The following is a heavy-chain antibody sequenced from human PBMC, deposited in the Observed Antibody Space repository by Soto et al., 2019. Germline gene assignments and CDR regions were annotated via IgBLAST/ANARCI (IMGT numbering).Heavy chain of an antibody. D-gene: IGHD3-16*01. Sequence: QVQLQESGPGLVKLSETLCLTCTVSGAPITTSKWWAWVRLPPGKGLEWIGELSRGDERSSNPSLEGRFTMSLDKSNNHFSLKLTSVTAADTAIYYCATQTISYTWGVWGRGTSVTVSS. V-gene: IGHV4-4*02. J-gene: IGHJ6*02. CDR2: LSRGDER. CDR1: GAPITTSKW. CDR3: ATQTISYTWGV.